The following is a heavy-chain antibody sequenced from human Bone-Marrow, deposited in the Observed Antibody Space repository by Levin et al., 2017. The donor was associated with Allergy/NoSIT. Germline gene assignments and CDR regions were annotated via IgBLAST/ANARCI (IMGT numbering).Heavy chain of an antibody. Sequence: GESLKISCAASGFTFSSYGLHWVRQAPGKGLEWVTFISYDGSNTYYADSVKGRFTISRDNSKNTLYLQMNSLRAEDTAVYYCATGLAAPGTLDYWGQGTLVTVSS. V-gene: IGHV3-30*03. J-gene: IGHJ4*02. CDR3: ATGLAAPGTLDY. CDR1: GFTFSSYG. CDR2: ISYDGSNT. D-gene: IGHD6-13*01.